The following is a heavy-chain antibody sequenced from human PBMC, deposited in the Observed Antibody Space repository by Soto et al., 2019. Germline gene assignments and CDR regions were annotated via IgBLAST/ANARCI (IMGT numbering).Heavy chain of an antibody. J-gene: IGHJ6*02. CDR3: ARERGGGTLERIQLWSYYYYYGMDV. D-gene: IGHD5-18*01. CDR1: GGTFSSYA. V-gene: IGHV1-69*13. CDR2: IIPIFGTA. Sequence: SVKVSCKASGGTFSSYAISWVRQAPGQGLEWMGGIIPIFGTANYAQKFQGRVTITADESTSTAYMELSSLRSEDPAVYYCARERGGGTLERIQLWSYYYYYGMDVWGQGTTVTVSS.